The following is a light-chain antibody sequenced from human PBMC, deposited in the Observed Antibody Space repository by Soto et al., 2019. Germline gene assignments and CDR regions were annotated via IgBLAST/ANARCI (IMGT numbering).Light chain of an antibody. V-gene: IGKV3-20*01. CDR2: GAS. J-gene: IGKJ4*01. CDR3: QQYGYLLT. Sequence: EIVLTQSPGTLSLSPGERATLSCRASQSVSSDYLAWYQQKPGQAPRLLIYGASSRATGIPDMFRGSGSGTVFTITINRLEPEDFAVYYCQQYGYLLTFGGGTKVEIK. CDR1: QSVSSDY.